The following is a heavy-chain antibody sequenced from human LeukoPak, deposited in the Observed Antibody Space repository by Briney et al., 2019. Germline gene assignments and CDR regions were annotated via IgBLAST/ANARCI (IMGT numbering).Heavy chain of an antibody. CDR1: GGSFSGYY. V-gene: IGHV4-34*01. CDR2: INHSGST. CDR3: ARLGIAAAGTPLDY. J-gene: IGHJ4*02. Sequence: SETLSLTCAVYGGSFSGYYWSWIRQPPGKGLGWIGEINHSGSTNYNPSLKSRVTISVDTSKNQFSLKLSSVTAADTAVYYCARLGIAAAGTPLDYWGQGTLVTVSS. D-gene: IGHD6-13*01.